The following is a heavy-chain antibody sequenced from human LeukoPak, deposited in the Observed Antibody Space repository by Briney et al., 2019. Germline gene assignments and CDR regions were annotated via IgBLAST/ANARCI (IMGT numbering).Heavy chain of an antibody. CDR2: IHRAGRT. V-gene: IGHV4-4*02. J-gene: IGHJ4*02. D-gene: IGHD3-9*01. CDR3: GKTDIYFNPIDY. Sequence: SGTLSLTCAVSGVSISSSEWWIWVRQPPGQGLEWIGEIHRAGRTRYNPSLKSRVTISMDYSKNQFSLKLTSVTAADTAIYYCGKTDIYFNPIDYGGPGSLVTVSS. CDR1: GVSISSSEW.